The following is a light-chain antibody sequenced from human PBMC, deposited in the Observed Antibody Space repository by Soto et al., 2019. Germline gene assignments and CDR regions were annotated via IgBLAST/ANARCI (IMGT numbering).Light chain of an antibody. CDR1: QEISNH. J-gene: IGKJ4*01. V-gene: IGKV1-33*01. CDR2: DAS. CDR3: QQYESLPLT. Sequence: DIQMTQSPSSLSASVGDRVTITCQASQEISNHLNWYHHKPGVAPKLLIYDASHLQSGVTSTFRGSGSGTHFTLTIDSLQPESVGTYFCQQYESLPLTFGGGTKVEI.